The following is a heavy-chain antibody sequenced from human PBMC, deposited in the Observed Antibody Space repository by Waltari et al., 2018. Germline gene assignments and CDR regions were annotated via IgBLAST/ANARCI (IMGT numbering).Heavy chain of an antibody. V-gene: IGHV3-7*01. CDR3: ARGLRAHDY. Sequence: EVQLVESGGGLVQPGGSLRLSCAASGSTFSSSWMSWVRQAPGKGLEWVANIIQDGSEKYYVDSVKGRFTISRDNAKNSLYLQMNSLRAEDTAVYYCARGLRAHDYWGQGTLVTVSS. CDR2: IIQDGSEK. D-gene: IGHD1-26*01. J-gene: IGHJ4*02. CDR1: GSTFSSSW.